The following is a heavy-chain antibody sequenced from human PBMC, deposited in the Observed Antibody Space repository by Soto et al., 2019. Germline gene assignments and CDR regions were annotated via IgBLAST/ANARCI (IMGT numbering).Heavy chain of an antibody. CDR2: IDSGGSTT. D-gene: IGHD6-19*01. Sequence: EVQLVESGGGLVQPGGSLRLSCAASGFTFSRYWMHWVRQAPGKGLVWLSRIDSGGSTTYYADSVKGRFTISRDNDKDTVYLQMNSLRAEDTAVYYCASPYMYSSGWYFYGMDVWGQGTTVTVSS. J-gene: IGHJ6*02. CDR1: GFTFSRYW. CDR3: ASPYMYSSGWYFYGMDV. V-gene: IGHV3-74*01.